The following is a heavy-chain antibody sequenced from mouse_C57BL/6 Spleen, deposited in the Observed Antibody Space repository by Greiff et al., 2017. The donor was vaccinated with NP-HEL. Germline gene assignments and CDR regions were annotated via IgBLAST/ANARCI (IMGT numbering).Heavy chain of an antibody. CDR1: GYTFTDYY. CDR3: ANWDWYFDV. D-gene: IGHD4-1*01. J-gene: IGHJ1*03. Sequence: VQLQQSGAELVRPGASVKLSCKASGYTFTDYYINWVKQRPGQGLEWIARIYPGSGNTYYNEKFKGKATLTAEKSSSTAYMQLSSLTSEDSAVYFCANWDWYFDVWGTRTTVTVSS. CDR2: IYPGSGNT. V-gene: IGHV1-76*01.